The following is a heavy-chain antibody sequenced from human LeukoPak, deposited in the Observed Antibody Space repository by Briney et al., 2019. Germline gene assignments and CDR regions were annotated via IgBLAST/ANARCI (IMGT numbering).Heavy chain of an antibody. D-gene: IGHD1-1*01. CDR1: GGSISTYY. V-gene: IGHV4-59*01. CDR3: ARVGDWNDLVY. J-gene: IGHJ4*02. CDR2: ISYTVTS. Sequence: SETLSLTCTVSGGSISTYYWSWIRQPPGKGLEWIGYISYTVTSNYNPSLKSRVTISVDTSKNQFSLKLSSMTAADTAVYYCARVGDWNDLVYWGQGTLVTVSS.